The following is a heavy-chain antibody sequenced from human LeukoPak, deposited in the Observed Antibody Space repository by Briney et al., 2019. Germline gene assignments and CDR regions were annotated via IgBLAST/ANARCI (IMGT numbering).Heavy chain of an antibody. J-gene: IGHJ4*02. Sequence: KTSETLSLTCAVYGGSFSGYYWSWIRQPPGKGLEWIGEINHSGSTNYNPSLKSRVTISVDTSKNQFSLKLSSVTAADTAVYYCARGPWRSRLKSFDYWGQGTLVTVSP. V-gene: IGHV4-34*01. CDR1: GGSFSGYY. CDR2: INHSGST. D-gene: IGHD1-26*01. CDR3: ARGPWRSRLKSFDY.